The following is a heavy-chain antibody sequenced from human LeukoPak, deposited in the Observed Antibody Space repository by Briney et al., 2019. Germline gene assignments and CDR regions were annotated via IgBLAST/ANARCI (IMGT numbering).Heavy chain of an antibody. D-gene: IGHD2-21*02. CDR2: IYYSGST. Sequence: PSETLSLTCSVSGGSISSYYWSWIRQPPGKGLEWIGYIYYSGSTNYNPSLKSRVTISVDTSKNQFSLKLSSVTAADTAVYYCARVYCAGDCYLYWYFDLWGRGTLVTVSS. CDR1: GGSISSYY. V-gene: IGHV4-59*08. J-gene: IGHJ2*01. CDR3: ARVYCAGDCYLYWYFDL.